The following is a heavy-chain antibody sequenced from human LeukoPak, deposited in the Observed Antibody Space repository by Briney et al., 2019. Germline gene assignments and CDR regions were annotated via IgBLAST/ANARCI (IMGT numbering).Heavy chain of an antibody. CDR3: TRAANSSGFDVLDI. V-gene: IGHV5-51*01. D-gene: IGHD3-22*01. CDR2: IYPGDSDT. Sequence: GESLKISCQASGYSFTNYWIGWVRQMPGKGLEWMGIIYPGDSDTRYSPSFQGQVTISADKSISTAYLQWSSLKASDTAMYYCTRAANSSGFDVLDIWGQGTMVTVSS. CDR1: GYSFTNYW. J-gene: IGHJ3*02.